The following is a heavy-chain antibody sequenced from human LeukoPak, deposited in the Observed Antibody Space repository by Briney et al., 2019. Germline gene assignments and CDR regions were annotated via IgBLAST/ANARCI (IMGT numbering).Heavy chain of an antibody. V-gene: IGHV3-73*01. J-gene: IGHJ5*01. CDR3: ARDKVEGPTKFDS. D-gene: IGHD5-24*01. Sequence: GGSLRLSCAASGFTFSGSAMHWVRQASGKGLEWVGRIRSKTNSYATSYAASVKGRFALSRDNAKNAVYLHMNSLRAEDTAVYYCARDKVEGPTKFDSWGQGIRVTVSS. CDR1: GFTFSGSA. CDR2: IRSKTNSYAT.